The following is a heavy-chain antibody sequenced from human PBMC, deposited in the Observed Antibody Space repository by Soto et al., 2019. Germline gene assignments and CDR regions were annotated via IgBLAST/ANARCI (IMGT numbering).Heavy chain of an antibody. D-gene: IGHD3-22*01. V-gene: IGHV1-69*13. CDR2: IIPIFGTA. J-gene: IGHJ4*02. CDR1: GYTFRSYY. Sequence: SVKVSCKASGYTFRSYYMNWVRQAPGQGLEWMGGIIPIFGTANYAQKFQGRVTITADESTSTAYMELSSLRSEDTAVYYCARADTRHYYDSSGYIYYFDYWGQGTLVTVS. CDR3: ARADTRHYYDSSGYIYYFDY.